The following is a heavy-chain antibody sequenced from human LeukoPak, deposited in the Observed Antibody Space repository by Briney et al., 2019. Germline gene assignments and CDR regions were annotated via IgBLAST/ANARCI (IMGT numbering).Heavy chain of an antibody. D-gene: IGHD3-10*01. V-gene: IGHV3-48*03. CDR2: ITSSGDIK. CDR1: GFTFTTYE. Sequence: PGGSLRLSCATSGFTFTTYEMNWVRQAPGKGLEWVSDITSSGDIKTYADPVKGRFTMSRDDAKNSVYLQMNSLRPEDTAVYYCARDIYGDEDFDYWGQGTLVSVSS. J-gene: IGHJ4*02. CDR3: ARDIYGDEDFDY.